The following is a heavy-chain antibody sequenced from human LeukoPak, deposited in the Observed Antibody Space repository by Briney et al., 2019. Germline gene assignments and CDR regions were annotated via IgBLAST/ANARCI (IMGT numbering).Heavy chain of an antibody. V-gene: IGHV3-23*01. CDR3: AKGPYDYVWGSYPVY. Sequence: GGSLRLSCAASGFTFSSYAMSWVRQAPGKGLEWVSAISGSGGSTYYADSVKGRFTISRDNSKNALYLQMNSLRAEDTAVYYCAKGPYDYVWGSYPVYWGQGTLVTVSS. CDR2: ISGSGGST. CDR1: GFTFSSYA. J-gene: IGHJ4*02. D-gene: IGHD3-16*02.